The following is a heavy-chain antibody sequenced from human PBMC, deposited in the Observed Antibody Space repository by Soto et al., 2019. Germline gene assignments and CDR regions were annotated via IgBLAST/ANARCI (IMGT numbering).Heavy chain of an antibody. CDR3: ARGRYDRSGYSPVLSPDGMDV. CDR2: TYDSDST. D-gene: IGHD3-22*01. J-gene: IGHJ6*02. CDR1: GASITIGSSY. Sequence: QVRLQESGPGLVKPSETLSLTCTVSGASITIGSSYWSWVRQPPGKGLEWLGTTYDSDSTNHNPSPKRRVTISVDTSKDHFSLSLGSVTAADTAVYYCARGRYDRSGYSPVLSPDGMDVWGQGATVSVS. V-gene: IGHV4-61*03.